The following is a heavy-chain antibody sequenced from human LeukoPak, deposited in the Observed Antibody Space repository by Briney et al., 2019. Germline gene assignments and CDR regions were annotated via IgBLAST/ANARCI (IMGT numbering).Heavy chain of an antibody. Sequence: ASVKVSCKASGGTFSNYAISWVRQAPGQGLEWLGGIIPMFGTAKYAQKFQGRVTITTDESTTTAYMELISLRFGDTAVYYCLRRQALRGRHRAFDPWGQGTLVTVTS. CDR2: IIPMFGTA. CDR1: GGTFSNYA. CDR3: LRRQALRGRHRAFDP. V-gene: IGHV1-69*05. D-gene: IGHD6-25*01. J-gene: IGHJ5*02.